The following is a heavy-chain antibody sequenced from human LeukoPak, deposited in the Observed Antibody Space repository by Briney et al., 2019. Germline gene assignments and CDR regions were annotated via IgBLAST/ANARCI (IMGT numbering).Heavy chain of an antibody. CDR1: GFTVSSNY. Sequence: PGGSLRLSCAASGFTVSSNYMSWVRQAPGKGLEWVSVIYSGGSTYYADSVKGRFTISRDNSKNTLYLQMNSLRAEDTAVYYCAKDRQEGYSSATDAFDIWGQGTMVTVSS. J-gene: IGHJ3*02. V-gene: IGHV3-53*01. D-gene: IGHD6-19*01. CDR2: IYSGGST. CDR3: AKDRQEGYSSATDAFDI.